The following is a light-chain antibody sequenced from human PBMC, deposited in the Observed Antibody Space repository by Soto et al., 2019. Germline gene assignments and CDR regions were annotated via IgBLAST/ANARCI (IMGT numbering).Light chain of an antibody. J-gene: IGLJ2*01. CDR3: RTWDRKI. Sequence: QSVLTQPPSVSAAPGQKVTISCSGSSSNLGNNYVSWYQHLPGTAPKVLIYENNKRPSVIPDRFSGSKSGSSAPLGTTALQTGDYADYYCRTWDRKILGGGTKLTVL. CDR1: SSNLGNNY. CDR2: ENN. V-gene: IGLV1-51*02.